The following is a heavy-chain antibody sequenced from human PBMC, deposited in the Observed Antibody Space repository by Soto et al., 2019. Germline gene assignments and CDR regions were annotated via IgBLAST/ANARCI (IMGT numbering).Heavy chain of an antibody. CDR2: ISYDGSNK. CDR3: ARPDRVAGRYYFDY. D-gene: IGHD6-19*01. J-gene: IGHJ4*02. V-gene: IGHV3-30-3*01. CDR1: GFTFISYA. Sequence: QVQLVESGGGVVQPGRSLRLSCAASGFTFISYAMHWVRQAPGQGLERVAVISYDGSNKYYADSVKGRFTISRDNSKNTLYLQMNSLRAEDTAVYYCARPDRVAGRYYFDYWGQGTLVTVSS.